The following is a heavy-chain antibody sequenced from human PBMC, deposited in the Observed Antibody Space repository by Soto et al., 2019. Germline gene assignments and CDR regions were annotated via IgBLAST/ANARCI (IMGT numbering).Heavy chain of an antibody. D-gene: IGHD3-10*01. Sequence: QVQLVQSGAEVKKPGASVKVSCKASGYTFTSYGISWVRQAPGQGLEWMGWISAYNGNTNYAQKLQGRVTMTTDTSQXTAYLELRSLRSDDTAVYYCARVWFGELFPWYFDLWGRGTLVTVSS. J-gene: IGHJ2*01. CDR2: ISAYNGNT. CDR1: GYTFTSYG. V-gene: IGHV1-18*01. CDR3: ARVWFGELFPWYFDL.